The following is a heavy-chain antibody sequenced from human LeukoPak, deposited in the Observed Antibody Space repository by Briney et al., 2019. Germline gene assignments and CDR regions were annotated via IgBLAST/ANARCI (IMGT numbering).Heavy chain of an antibody. CDR3: ARETPRRGETRDGYR. J-gene: IGHJ4*02. D-gene: IGHD5-24*01. Sequence: GGSLRLSCAASGFTFSSYAMHWVRQAPGKGLEWVAVISYDGSNKYYADSVKGRFTISRDNPKNLLFLQINSLRVEDTAVYYCARETPRRGETRDGYRWGQGTVVTVSS. CDR1: GFTFSSYA. CDR2: ISYDGSNK. V-gene: IGHV3-30-3*01.